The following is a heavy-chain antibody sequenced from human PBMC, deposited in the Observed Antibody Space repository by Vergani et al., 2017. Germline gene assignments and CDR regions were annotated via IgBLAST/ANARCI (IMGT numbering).Heavy chain of an antibody. CDR1: GYSISRGYY. CDR2: VFHSGSA. J-gene: IGHJ3*02. Sequence: QVQLQESGPGLVKPSETLSLTCSVSGYSISRGYYWGWIRQPPGKGLEWIATVFHSGSAYYNPSLRRRVTISVETSKNQFSLRLTTLTAADTAVYYCARQFWVSQGVGACETWVRGTEVSVSS. CDR3: ARQFWVSQGVGACET. D-gene: IGHD3-16*01. V-gene: IGHV4-38-2*02.